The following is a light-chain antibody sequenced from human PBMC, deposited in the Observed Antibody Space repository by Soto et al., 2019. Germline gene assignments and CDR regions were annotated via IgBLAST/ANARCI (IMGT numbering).Light chain of an antibody. CDR1: QSVNTY. CDR2: DAS. Sequence: EIVLTQSPATLSLSPGERATLSCRAGQSVNTYLAWYQHKPGQAPRLLITDASNRASGIPARFSGSGSGTDFTLTISNLEPEDFAVYYCQQRSTWPRITFGGGTKVEIK. V-gene: IGKV3-11*01. CDR3: QQRSTWPRIT. J-gene: IGKJ4*01.